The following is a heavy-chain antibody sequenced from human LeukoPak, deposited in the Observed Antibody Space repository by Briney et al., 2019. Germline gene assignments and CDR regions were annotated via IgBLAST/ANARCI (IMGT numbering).Heavy chain of an antibody. V-gene: IGHV1-2*06. CDR2: INPNSGGT. CDR1: GYTFTGYY. CDR3: ALTYSGYDAFDY. J-gene: IGHJ4*02. Sequence: SVKVSCKASGYTFTGYYMHWVRQAPGQGLEWMGRINPNSGGTNYAQKFQGKVTMTRDTSISTAYMELSRLRSDDTAVYYCALTYSGYDAFDYWGQGTLVTVSS. D-gene: IGHD5-12*01.